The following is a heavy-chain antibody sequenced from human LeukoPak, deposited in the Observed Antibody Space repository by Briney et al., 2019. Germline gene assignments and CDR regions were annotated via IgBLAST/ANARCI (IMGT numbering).Heavy chain of an antibody. J-gene: IGHJ4*02. CDR1: GFTFSSYA. V-gene: IGHV3-23*01. Sequence: GGSLRLSCAASGFTFSSYAMSWVRQAPGKGLEWVSAIIGSGGSTYYADSVKGRFTISRDNSKNTLYLQMNSLRAEDTAVYYCAKRGEGYCSSTSCFGYWGQGTLVTVSS. CDR3: AKRGEGYCSSTSCFGY. D-gene: IGHD2-2*01. CDR2: IIGSGGST.